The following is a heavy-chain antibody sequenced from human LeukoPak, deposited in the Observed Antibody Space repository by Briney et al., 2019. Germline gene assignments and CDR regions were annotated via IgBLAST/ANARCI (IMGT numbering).Heavy chain of an antibody. V-gene: IGHV1-69*01. J-gene: IGHJ4*02. CDR3: ARGGCNEGRCFDYY. CDR1: GGTFSSYA. D-gene: IGHD2/OR15-2a*01. CDR2: IIPIFGTA. Sequence: PVKVSCKASGGTFSSYAISWVRQAPGQGLEWMGGIIPIFGTANYAQKFQGRVTITADESTSTAYMELSSLRSEDTAVYYCARGGCNEGRCFDYYWGQGTLVTVSS.